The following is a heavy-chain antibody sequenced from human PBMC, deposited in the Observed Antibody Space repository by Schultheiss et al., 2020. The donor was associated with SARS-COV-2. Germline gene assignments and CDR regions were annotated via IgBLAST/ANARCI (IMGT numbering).Heavy chain of an antibody. CDR2: IFSNDEK. D-gene: IGHD1-26*01. CDR1: GFSLSNARMG. CDR3: ARIPSGSYPYYYYYYMDV. Sequence: SGPTLVKPTQTLTLTCTVSGFSLSNARMGVSWIRQPPGKALEWLAHIFSNDEKSYSTSLKSRLTISKDTSKSQVVLTMTNMDPVDTATYYCARIPSGSYPYYYYYYMDVWGKGTTVTVSS. J-gene: IGHJ6*03. V-gene: IGHV2-26*01.